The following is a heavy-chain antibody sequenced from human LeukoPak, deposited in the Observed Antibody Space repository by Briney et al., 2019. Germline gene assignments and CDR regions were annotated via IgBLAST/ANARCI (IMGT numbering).Heavy chain of an antibody. J-gene: IGHJ4*02. CDR2: INAGNGDT. CDR3: ARDRAGQLDY. D-gene: IGHD3-10*01. Sequence: ASVKVSCKASGYTFTNFPTYWVRQAPGQRLEWMGWINAGNGDTKYSQKFQGRVTITRDTSASTASMELSSLRSEDTAVYYCARDRAGQLDYWGQGTLVTVSS. V-gene: IGHV1-3*01. CDR1: GYTFTNFP.